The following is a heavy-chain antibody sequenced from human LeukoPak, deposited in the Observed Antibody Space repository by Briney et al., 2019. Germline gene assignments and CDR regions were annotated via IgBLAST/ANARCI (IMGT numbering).Heavy chain of an antibody. D-gene: IGHD3-9*01. J-gene: IGHJ4*02. CDR3: ARSKDILTGYCFDY. CDR2: IYYSGST. CDR1: GGSISSYY. V-gene: IGHV4-59*01. Sequence: KASETLSLTCTVSGGSISSYYWSWIRPPPGKGLEWIGYIYYSGSTNYNPSLKSRVTISVDTSKNQFSLKLSSVTAADTAVYYCARSKDILTGYCFDYWGQGTLVTVSS.